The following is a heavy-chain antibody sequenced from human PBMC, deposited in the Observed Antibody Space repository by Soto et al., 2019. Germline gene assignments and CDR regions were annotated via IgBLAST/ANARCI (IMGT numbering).Heavy chain of an antibody. CDR1: GFTFSTYA. V-gene: IGHV3-30*18. CDR3: AKGGRQWLVTSDFNY. D-gene: IGHD6-19*01. Sequence: VQLLESGGKLVQPGGSLTLSCAASGFTFSTYAMAWVRQAPGKGLEWVAVVSHDGRNTHYADSVKGRFTISRDSSKNTVSLEMTSLRAEDTAVYYCAKGGRQWLVTSDFNYWGQGALVTVSS. J-gene: IGHJ4*02. CDR2: VSHDGRNT.